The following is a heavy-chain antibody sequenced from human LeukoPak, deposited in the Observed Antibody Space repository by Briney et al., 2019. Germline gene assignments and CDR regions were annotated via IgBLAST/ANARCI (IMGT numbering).Heavy chain of an antibody. CDR1: GYTFTSYY. D-gene: IGHD6-19*01. CDR3: ARDGGIAVAGAPHSWYYFDY. J-gene: IGHJ4*02. V-gene: IGHV1-46*01. Sequence: GASVKVSCKASGYTFTSYYMHWVRQAPGQGLEWMGIINPSGGSTSYAQKFQGRVTMTRDTSTSTVYMGLSSLRSEDTAVYYCARDGGIAVAGAPHSWYYFDYWGQGTLVTVSS. CDR2: INPSGGST.